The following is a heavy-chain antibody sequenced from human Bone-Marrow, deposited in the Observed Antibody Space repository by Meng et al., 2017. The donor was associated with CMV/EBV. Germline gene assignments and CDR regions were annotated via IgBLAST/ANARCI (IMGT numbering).Heavy chain of an antibody. CDR3: ARGRGARLKDGYSDY. D-gene: IGHD5-24*01. J-gene: IGHJ4*02. CDR2: IYSTGSA. CDR1: GFSVSTNY. Sequence: GESLKISCAASGFSVSTNYMTWVRQAPGKGLEWVSVIYSTGSAYYADSVEGRFTISRDYSENTLYLQMTNLIVEDTAVYYCARGRGARLKDGYSDYWGQGTLVTVSS. V-gene: IGHV3-53*01.